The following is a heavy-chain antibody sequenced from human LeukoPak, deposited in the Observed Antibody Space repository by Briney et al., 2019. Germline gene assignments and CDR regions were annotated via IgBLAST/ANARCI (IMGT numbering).Heavy chain of an antibody. CDR1: DGSINVYY. V-gene: IGHV4-59*01. CDR3: ARAAYSGSYHSDY. CDR2: VYYSGSS. J-gene: IGHJ4*02. D-gene: IGHD1-26*01. Sequence: SENLFLTCTVSDGSINVYYWTWIRQSPGKGLEWIVYVYYSGSSNYNPALKSRVTISADTSKNQFSLKLSSVTAADTAVYYCARAAYSGSYHSDYWGQGTLVTVSS.